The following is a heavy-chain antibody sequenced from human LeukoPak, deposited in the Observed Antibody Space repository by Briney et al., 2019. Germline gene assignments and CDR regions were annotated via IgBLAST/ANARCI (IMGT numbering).Heavy chain of an antibody. D-gene: IGHD4-23*01. CDR1: GGSISSGGYY. J-gene: IGHJ4*02. CDR3: ARAPTVVTPRPGSGYYFDY. Sequence: SETLSLTCTVSGGSISSGGYYWSWIRQHPGKGLEWIGYIYYSGSTYYNPSLKSRVTISVDTSKNQFSLKLSSVTAADTAVYYCARAPTVVTPRPGSGYYFDYWGQGTLVTVSS. CDR2: IYYSGST. V-gene: IGHV4-31*03.